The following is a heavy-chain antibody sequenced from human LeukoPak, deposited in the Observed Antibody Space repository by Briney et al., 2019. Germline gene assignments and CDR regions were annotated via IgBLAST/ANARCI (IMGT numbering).Heavy chain of an antibody. D-gene: IGHD6-19*01. Sequence: ASVKVSCTASGYTFTSYGISWVRQAPGQGLEWMGWISTYNGNTNYAQKLQGRVSMTTDTSTSTAYMELRSLRSDDTAVYYCARSSLAVAGSVFDYWGQGTLVTVS. CDR2: ISTYNGNT. CDR1: GYTFTSYG. V-gene: IGHV1-18*01. CDR3: ARSSLAVAGSVFDY. J-gene: IGHJ4*02.